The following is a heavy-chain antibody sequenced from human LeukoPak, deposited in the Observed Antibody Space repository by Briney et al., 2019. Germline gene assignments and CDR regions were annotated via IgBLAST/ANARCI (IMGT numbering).Heavy chain of an antibody. CDR2: IKSKTAGGTI. CDR3: TTGESMVGTTIHIRWAD. V-gene: IGHV3-15*01. J-gene: IGHJ4*02. Sequence: GGSLRLSCAASGFTFSNAWMTWVRQAPGKGLEWVGRIKSKTAGGTIDYAEPVKGRFTISRDDSKNTLYLQMKSLKTEDTAVYYCTTGESMVGTTIHIRWADWGQGTLVTVSS. CDR1: GFTFSNAW. D-gene: IGHD1-26*01.